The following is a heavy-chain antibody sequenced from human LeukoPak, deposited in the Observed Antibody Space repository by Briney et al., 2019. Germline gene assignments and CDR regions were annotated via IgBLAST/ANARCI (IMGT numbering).Heavy chain of an antibody. Sequence: GSLRLSCAASGFTFSSYAMSWVRQAPGKGLERIGEINHSGSTNYNPSLKSRVTISVDTSKNQFSLKLSSVAAADTAVYYCARGPSSYFDYWGQGTLVTVSS. CDR1: GFTFSSYA. J-gene: IGHJ4*02. V-gene: IGHV4-34*01. CDR3: ARGPSSYFDY. CDR2: INHSGST.